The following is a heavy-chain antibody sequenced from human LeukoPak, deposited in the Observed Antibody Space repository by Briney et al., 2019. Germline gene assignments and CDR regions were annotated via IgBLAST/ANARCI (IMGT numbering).Heavy chain of an antibody. J-gene: IGHJ4*02. CDR1: GGSISSGSYY. D-gene: IGHD2-2*01. Sequence: SETLSPTCTVSGGSISSGSYYWSWIRQPAGKGLEWIGRIYTSGSTNYNPSLKSRVTISVDTSKNQFSLKLSSVTAADTAVYHCARAPLRYCSSTSCRDYWGQGTLVTVSS. V-gene: IGHV4-61*02. CDR3: ARAPLRYCSSTSCRDY. CDR2: IYTSGST.